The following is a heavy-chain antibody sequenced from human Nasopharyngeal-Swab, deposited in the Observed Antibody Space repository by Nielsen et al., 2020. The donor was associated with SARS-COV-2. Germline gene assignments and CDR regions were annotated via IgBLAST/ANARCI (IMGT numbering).Heavy chain of an antibody. D-gene: IGHD5-12*01. CDR2: INPNSGGT. J-gene: IGHJ4*02. CDR3: ARDLGYSGYDWGY. V-gene: IGHV1-2*02. Sequence: WVRQAPGQGLEWMGWINPNSGGTNYAQKFQGRVTMTRDTSISTAYMELSRLRSDDTAVYYCARDLGYSGYDWGYWGQGTLVTVSS.